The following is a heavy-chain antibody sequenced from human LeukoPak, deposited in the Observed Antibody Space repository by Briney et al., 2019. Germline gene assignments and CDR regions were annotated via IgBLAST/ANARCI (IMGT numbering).Heavy chain of an antibody. D-gene: IGHD3-22*01. CDR3: ATPLDYYDSSGYHQGGD. Sequence: GGSLRLSCAASGFTFSSYWMTWVRQAPGRGLEWVANIKQDGSKKNYVDSVKGRFTISRDNAKNSLYLQMNSLRAEDTAVYYCATPLDYYDSSGYHQGGDWGQGTLVTVSS. CDR1: GFTFSSYW. V-gene: IGHV3-7*03. CDR2: IKQDGSKK. J-gene: IGHJ4*02.